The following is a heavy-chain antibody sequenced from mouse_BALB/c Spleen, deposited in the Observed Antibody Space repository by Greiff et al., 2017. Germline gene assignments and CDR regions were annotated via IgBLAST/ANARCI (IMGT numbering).Heavy chain of an antibody. Sequence: QVQLQQPGAELVKPGAPVKLSCKASGYTFTSYWMNWVKQRPGRGLEWIGRIDPSDSETHYNQKFKDKATLTVDKSSSTAYIQLSSLTSEDSAVYYCARTGYRYDDYWGQGTTLTVSS. CDR1: GYTFTSYW. J-gene: IGHJ2*01. CDR2: IDPSDSET. D-gene: IGHD2-14*01. V-gene: IGHV1-69*02. CDR3: ARTGYRYDDY.